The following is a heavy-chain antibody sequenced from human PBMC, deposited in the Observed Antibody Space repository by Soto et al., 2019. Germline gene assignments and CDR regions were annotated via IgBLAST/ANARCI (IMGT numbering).Heavy chain of an antibody. J-gene: IGHJ5*01. CDR3: ARDIWSGDYKWFDS. Sequence: GGSLRLACTSSTVTINVHVIQGVRQAPGKGLEWVAFISNDGRAQYYADSVKGRFTISRDYSKNTVDLQMNSLRNEETAVYYCARDIWSGDYKWFDSWGPGTLVTVSS. D-gene: IGHD3-3*01. V-gene: IGHV3-30*03. CDR2: ISNDGRAQ. CDR1: TVTINVHV.